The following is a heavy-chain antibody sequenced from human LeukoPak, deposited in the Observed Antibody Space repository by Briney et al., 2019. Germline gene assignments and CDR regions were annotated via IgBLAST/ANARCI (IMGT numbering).Heavy chain of an antibody. Sequence: GESLKISCKGSGYSFTSYWISWVRQMPGKGLEWMGRIDPSDSYTNYSPSFQGHVTISADKSISTAYLQWSSLKASDTAMYYCARHIVVVPAAMAPGTSWFDPWGQGTLVTVSS. CDR3: ARHIVVVPAAMAPGTSWFDP. CDR1: GYSFTSYW. V-gene: IGHV5-10-1*01. CDR2: IDPSDSYT. J-gene: IGHJ5*02. D-gene: IGHD2-2*01.